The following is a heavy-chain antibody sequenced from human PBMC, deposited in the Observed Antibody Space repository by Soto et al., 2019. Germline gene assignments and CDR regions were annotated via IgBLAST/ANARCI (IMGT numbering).Heavy chain of an antibody. Sequence: SLTCTVSGGSISSYYWSWIRQPPGKGLEWIGYIYYSGSTNYNPSLKSRVTISVDTSKNQFSLKLSSVTAADTAVYYCARGQQWLFYYYYGMDVWGQGTTVTVSS. V-gene: IGHV4-59*01. CDR2: IYYSGST. J-gene: IGHJ6*02. CDR3: ARGQQWLFYYYYGMDV. D-gene: IGHD6-19*01. CDR1: GGSISSYY.